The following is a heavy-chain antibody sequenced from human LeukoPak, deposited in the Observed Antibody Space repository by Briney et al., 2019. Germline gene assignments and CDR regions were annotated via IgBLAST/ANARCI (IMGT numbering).Heavy chain of an antibody. J-gene: IGHJ4*02. CDR3: TTTSYY. CDR2: INYSGST. V-gene: IGHV4-39*01. Sequence: PETQTLICSLSGDPISARHYFWAWVRQPPGKGLEWIGSINYSGSTYYNPSLKSRVTIYVNTYKNQFSLNLNSVTTADTAVFYFTTTSYYWGEGTQVTVSS. CDR1: GDPISARHYF.